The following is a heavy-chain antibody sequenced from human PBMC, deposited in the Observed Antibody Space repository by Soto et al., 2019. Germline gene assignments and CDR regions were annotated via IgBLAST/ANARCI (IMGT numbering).Heavy chain of an antibody. J-gene: IGHJ6*03. CDR2: ISSSSSTI. V-gene: IGHV3-48*01. CDR1: GFTFSSYS. CDR3: ARGSYDFWSGYYRSYSYYMDV. D-gene: IGHD3-3*01. Sequence: EVQLVESGGGLVQPGGSLRLSCAASGFTFSSYSMNWVRQAPGKGLEWVSYISSSSSTIYYADSVKGRFTISRDNAKNSLYLKINSLRAEDTAVYYCARGSYDFWSGYYRSYSYYMDVWGKGTTVTVSS.